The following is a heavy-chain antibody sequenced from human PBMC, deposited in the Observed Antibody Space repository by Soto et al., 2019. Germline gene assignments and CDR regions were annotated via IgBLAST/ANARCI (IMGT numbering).Heavy chain of an antibody. CDR1: GYTFTTYG. Sequence: ASVKVSCTASGYTFTTYGINWVRQAPGQGLEWMGWISLHNGDTAYAQKVQDRITMTTDTSTNTAYMELRSLRSDDTAVYYCARDSNTWPYYFDYWGQGTLVTVS. CDR2: ISLHNGDT. CDR3: ARDSNTWPYYFDY. J-gene: IGHJ4*02. V-gene: IGHV1-18*01. D-gene: IGHD6-13*01.